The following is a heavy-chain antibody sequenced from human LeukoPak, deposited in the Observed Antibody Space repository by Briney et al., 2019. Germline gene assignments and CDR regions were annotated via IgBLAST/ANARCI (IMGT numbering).Heavy chain of an antibody. J-gene: IGHJ3*02. D-gene: IGHD5-24*01. CDR1: GGSISSNY. V-gene: IGHV4-59*01. Sequence: SETLSLTCSVSGGSISSNYWSWIRQPPGKGLEWIGYISNSGSTNYNPSLESRVTISVDTSKNQFSLKLSSVTAADTAVYYCARVVVWDGYKQDAFDIWGQGTMVTVSS. CDR2: ISNSGST. CDR3: ARVVVWDGYKQDAFDI.